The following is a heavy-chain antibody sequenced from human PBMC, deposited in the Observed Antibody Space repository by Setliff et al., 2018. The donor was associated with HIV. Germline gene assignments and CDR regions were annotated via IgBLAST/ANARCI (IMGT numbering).Heavy chain of an antibody. CDR1: GMSISGYY. Sequence: SETLSLTCRVSGMSISGYYWSWIRQSPGKGLEWVGYIYYTGTTSYNPSLKSRVTIQVDTSNNRFSLNLRSATVADTAVYFCARDHELGAFDLWGQGTMVTVSS. V-gene: IGHV4-59*01. CDR3: ARDHELGAFDL. D-gene: IGHD1-26*01. J-gene: IGHJ3*01. CDR2: IYYTGTT.